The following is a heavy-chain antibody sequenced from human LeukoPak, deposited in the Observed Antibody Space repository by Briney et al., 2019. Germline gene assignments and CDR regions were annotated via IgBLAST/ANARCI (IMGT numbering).Heavy chain of an antibody. CDR1: GGSISTYY. D-gene: IGHD3-9*01. CDR2: VYHSGST. CDR3: ARGRYLDPLDS. V-gene: IGHV4-59*01. Sequence: SETLSLTCTVSGGSISTYYWNWIRQPPGKGLEWIVYVYHSGSTDYNPSLKSRVTISVDTSKNQFSLKLSSVTAADTAVYYCARGRYLDPLDSWGQGTLVTVSS. J-gene: IGHJ4*02.